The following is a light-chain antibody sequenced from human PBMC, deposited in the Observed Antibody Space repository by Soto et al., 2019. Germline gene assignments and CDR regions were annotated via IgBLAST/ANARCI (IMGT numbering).Light chain of an antibody. CDR3: CSYSGSSTFVV. CDR1: SSDVGGYNF. J-gene: IGLJ2*01. V-gene: IGLV2-14*03. CDR2: DVD. Sequence: QSALTQHASVSGSPGKSITISCTGTSSDVGGYNFVSWYQQHPGKAPRLMIFDVDNRPSGVSTRFSGSKSGNTASLTISGLQSEDEADYYCCSYSGSSTFVVFGGGNPLTVL.